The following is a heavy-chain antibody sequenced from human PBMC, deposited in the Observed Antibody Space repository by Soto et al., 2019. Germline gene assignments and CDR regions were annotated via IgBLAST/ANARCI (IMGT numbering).Heavy chain of an antibody. CDR1: GFTFSRYG. Sequence: GGSLRLSCAASGFTFSRYGMHWVRQAPGKGLEWVAVIWYDGSNKYYADSVKGRFTISRDNSKNTLYLQMNSLRAEDTAVYYCARDLGRILAVAGSSDYWGQGTLVTVSS. J-gene: IGHJ4*02. V-gene: IGHV3-33*01. D-gene: IGHD6-19*01. CDR2: IWYDGSNK. CDR3: ARDLGRILAVAGSSDY.